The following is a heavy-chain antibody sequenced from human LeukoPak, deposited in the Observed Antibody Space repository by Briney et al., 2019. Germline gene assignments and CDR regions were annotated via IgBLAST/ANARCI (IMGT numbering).Heavy chain of an antibody. D-gene: IGHD2-2*01. V-gene: IGHV4-39*01. J-gene: IGHJ3*01. CDR1: GGSISSSSYY. CDR3: ARGWFGFWHNRYADDNAFDV. Sequence: PSETLSLTCTVSGGSISSSSYYWGWIRQPPGKGLEWIGSIYYSGVTYYNPSLKSRVTLSVDTSKNQISLNLSFVTATDTAVYYCARGWFGFWHNRYADDNAFDVWGPGTMVTVSS. CDR2: IYYSGVT.